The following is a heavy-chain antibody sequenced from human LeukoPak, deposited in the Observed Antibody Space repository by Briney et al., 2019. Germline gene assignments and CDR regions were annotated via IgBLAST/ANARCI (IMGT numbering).Heavy chain of an antibody. CDR1: GFTFSSYS. D-gene: IGHD2-2*01. J-gene: IGHJ6*02. V-gene: IGHV3-21*01. CDR2: ISSSSYI. Sequence: PGGSLRLSCAASGFTFSSYSMNWVRQAPGKGLEWVSSISSSSYIYYADSVKGRFTISRDNAKNSLYLQMNSLRAEDTAVYYCARVVVPAAQYLPYFYGMDVWGQGTTVTVSS. CDR3: ARVVVPAAQYLPYFYGMDV.